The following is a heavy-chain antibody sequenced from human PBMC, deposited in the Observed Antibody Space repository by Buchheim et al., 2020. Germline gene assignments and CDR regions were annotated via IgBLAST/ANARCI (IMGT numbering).Heavy chain of an antibody. CDR3: ARVSSGYSSSWDLDY. J-gene: IGHJ4*02. D-gene: IGHD6-13*01. V-gene: IGHV4-59*01. CDR1: GGSISSYY. Sequence: QVQLQESGPGLVKPSAPLSLTCTVSGGSISSYYWSWLRQPPGKGLEWIGYIYYSGSTNYNPSLKSRVTISVDTSKNQFSLKLSSVTAADAAVYYCARVSSGYSSSWDLDYWGQGTL. CDR2: IYYSGST.